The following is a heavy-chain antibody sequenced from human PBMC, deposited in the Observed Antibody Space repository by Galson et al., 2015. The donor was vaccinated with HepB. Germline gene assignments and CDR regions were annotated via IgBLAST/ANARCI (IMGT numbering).Heavy chain of an antibody. J-gene: IGHJ4*02. CDR1: GGTFSSYA. CDR3: ARPIEYSKRTYFDY. CDR2: IIPILGIA. D-gene: IGHD2-21*01. V-gene: IGHV1-69*04. Sequence: SVKVSCKASGGTFSSYAISWVRQAPGQGLEWMGRIIPILGIANYAQKFQGRVTITADKSTSTAYMELSSLRSEDTAVYYCARPIEYSKRTYFDYWGQGTLVTVSS.